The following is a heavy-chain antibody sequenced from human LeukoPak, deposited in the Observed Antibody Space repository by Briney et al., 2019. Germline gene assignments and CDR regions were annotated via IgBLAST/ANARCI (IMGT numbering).Heavy chain of an antibody. CDR3: ARGDGYNFEYYFDY. CDR2: IYPNSGGT. V-gene: IGHV1-2*02. CDR1: GYTFTGYY. Sequence: ASVKVSCKASGYTFTGYYMHWVRQAPGQGLEWMGWIYPNSGGTNSAQKFQGRVIMTRDTSISTAYMELSRLRSDDTAVYYCARGDGYNFEYYFDYWGQGTLVTVSS. D-gene: IGHD5-24*01. J-gene: IGHJ4*02.